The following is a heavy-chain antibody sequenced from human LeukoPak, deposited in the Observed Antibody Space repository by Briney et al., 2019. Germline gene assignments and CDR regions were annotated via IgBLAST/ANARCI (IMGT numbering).Heavy chain of an antibody. V-gene: IGHV3-30-3*01. Sequence: GGSLRLSCAASGFTFSSYAMHWVRQAPGKGLEWVAVISYDGSNKYYADSVKGRFTISRDNSKNTLYLQMNSLRAEDTAVYYCARDLRGSCDYWGQGTLVTVSS. CDR1: GFTFSSYA. J-gene: IGHJ4*02. CDR3: ARDLRGSCDY. CDR2: ISYDGSNK. D-gene: IGHD3-10*01.